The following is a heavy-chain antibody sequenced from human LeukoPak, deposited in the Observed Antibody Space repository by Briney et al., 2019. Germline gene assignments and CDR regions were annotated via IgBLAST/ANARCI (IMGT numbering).Heavy chain of an antibody. V-gene: IGHV1-8*01. CDR2: MNPNSGNT. J-gene: IGHJ2*01. CDR1: GYTFTSYD. Sequence: ASVKVSCKASGYTFTSYDINWVRQATGQGLEWMGWMNPNSGNTGYAQKFQGGVTMARNTSISTAYMELSSLRSEDTAVYYCAIIDYGDSRGWYFDLWGRGTLVTVSS. D-gene: IGHD4-17*01. CDR3: AIIDYGDSRGWYFDL.